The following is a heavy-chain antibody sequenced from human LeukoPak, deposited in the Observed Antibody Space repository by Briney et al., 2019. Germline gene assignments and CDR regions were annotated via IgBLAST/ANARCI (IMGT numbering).Heavy chain of an antibody. CDR2: ISWNSRSL. V-gene: IGHV3-9*01. J-gene: IGHJ4*02. CDR1: GFTFDDYA. Sequence: GRSLRLSCAASGFTFDDYALHWVRQAPGKGLEWVSGISWNSRSLDYADSVKGRFTISRDNAKNSLYLQINSLRAEDTALYFCAKDIASVVYCSGGTCGFDYWGQGALVTVSS. D-gene: IGHD2-15*01. CDR3: AKDIASVVYCSGGTCGFDY.